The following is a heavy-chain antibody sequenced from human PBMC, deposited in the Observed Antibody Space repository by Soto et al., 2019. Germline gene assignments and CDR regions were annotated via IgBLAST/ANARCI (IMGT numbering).Heavy chain of an antibody. Sequence: EVQLLESGGGLVQPGGSLRLSCAASGFTFSSYAMSWVRQAPGKGLEWVSAISGSGGSTYYADSVKGRFTISRDNSKNTLYLQMNSLRAEDTAVYYCAKESGIVVVPAAGYYFDYWGQGTLVTVSS. CDR1: GFTFSSYA. J-gene: IGHJ4*02. CDR3: AKESGIVVVPAAGYYFDY. D-gene: IGHD2-2*01. V-gene: IGHV3-23*01. CDR2: ISGSGGST.